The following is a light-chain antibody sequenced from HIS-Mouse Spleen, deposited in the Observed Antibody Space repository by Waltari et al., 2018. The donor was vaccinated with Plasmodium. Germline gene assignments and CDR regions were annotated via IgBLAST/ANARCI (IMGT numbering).Light chain of an antibody. CDR1: QSISSY. CDR3: QQSYSTPWT. Sequence: DIQMTQSPSSLSASVGDRVTITCRASQSISSYLNWYQQKPGKAPKLLIYAASSLHSGVPSRFSCSGSGTDFTLTISSLQPEDFATYYCQQSYSTPWTFGQGTKVEIK. CDR2: AAS. V-gene: IGKV1-39*01. J-gene: IGKJ1*01.